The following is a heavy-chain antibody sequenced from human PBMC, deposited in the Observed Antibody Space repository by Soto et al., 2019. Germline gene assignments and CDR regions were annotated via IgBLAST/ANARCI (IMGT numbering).Heavy chain of an antibody. D-gene: IGHD6-13*01. J-gene: IGHJ4*02. CDR2: IIPIFGTA. V-gene: IGHV1-69*13. CDR3: ARDSLTRSIAAAFDY. CDR1: GGTFSSYA. Sequence: ASVKVSCKASGGTFSSYAISWVRQAPGQGLEWMGGIIPIFGTANYAQKFQGRVTITADESTSTAYMELSSLRSEDTAVYYCARDSLTRSIAAAFDYWGQGTLVNVSS.